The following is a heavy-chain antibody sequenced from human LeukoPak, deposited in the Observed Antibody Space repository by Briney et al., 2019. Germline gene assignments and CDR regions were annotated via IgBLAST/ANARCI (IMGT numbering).Heavy chain of an antibody. CDR1: GGSISSYY. D-gene: IGHD3-10*01. V-gene: IGHV4-59*01. J-gene: IGHJ6*02. CDR3: ARDRAMVRGVNYYYGMDV. CDR2: IYYNGST. Sequence: KPSETLSLTCTVSGGSISSYYWSWIRQPPGKGLEWIGYIYYNGSTNYNPSLKSRVTISVDTSKNQFSLKLSSVTAADTAVYYCARDRAMVRGVNYYYGMDVWGQGTTVTVSS.